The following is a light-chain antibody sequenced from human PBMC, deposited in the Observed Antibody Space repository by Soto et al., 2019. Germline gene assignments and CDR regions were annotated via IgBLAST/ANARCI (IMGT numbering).Light chain of an antibody. CDR1: GGHSTYS. CDR2: LNSDGSH. J-gene: IGLJ2*01. Sequence: QHVLTQSPSASASLGASVNLTCTLTGGHSTYSIGWHQQQPQRGPRFLMRLNSDGSHSKGDGIPDRFSGSSSGAERFLTISSLQSEDEADHYCQNWGRGIVVFGGGTKLTVL. CDR3: QNWGRGIVV. V-gene: IGLV4-69*02.